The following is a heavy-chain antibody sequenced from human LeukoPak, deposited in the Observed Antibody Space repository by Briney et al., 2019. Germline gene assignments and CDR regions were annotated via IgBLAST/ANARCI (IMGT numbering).Heavy chain of an antibody. CDR1: GFTFITHS. CDR2: ISGRSAFI. Sequence: PGGSLRLSCEASGFTFITHSMGWVRQAPGKGLEWVSSISGRSAFISYTDSVKGRFTISRDNARNSLFLELSSLRPEDTAVYYCTRDQSVRYAFDIWGQGTMVTVSS. V-gene: IGHV3-21*01. J-gene: IGHJ3*02. D-gene: IGHD3-10*01. CDR3: TRDQSVRYAFDI.